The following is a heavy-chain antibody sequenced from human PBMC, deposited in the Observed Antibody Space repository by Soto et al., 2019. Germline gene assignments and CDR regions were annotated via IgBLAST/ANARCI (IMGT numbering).Heavy chain of an antibody. CDR1: GYSIRDGYL. J-gene: IGHJ4*02. CDR3: ARDAGTYRYYFDY. Sequence: PSETLSLTCAVSGYSIRDGYLWAWIRQPPGEGLEWIGTIYHSGNTFYNPSLRGRVTMSLDTSNNHYSLSLRSLTAADTAVYYCARDAGTYRYYFDYWGQGTLVTVSS. CDR2: IYHSGNT. V-gene: IGHV4-38-2*02.